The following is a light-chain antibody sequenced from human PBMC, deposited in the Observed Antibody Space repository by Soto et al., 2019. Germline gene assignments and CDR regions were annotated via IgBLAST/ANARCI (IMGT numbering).Light chain of an antibody. CDR2: DAS. J-gene: IGKJ4*01. CDR3: QQCNTWPLT. Sequence: EIVLTQSPATLSLSPGETATLSCRASQSISSCLVWFQHKPGQAPRLVIHDASYRATDIPARFSGSGSGKDFTLTISSLAPECYAVYYCQQCNTWPLTFGGGTKVEIK. V-gene: IGKV3-11*01. CDR1: QSISSC.